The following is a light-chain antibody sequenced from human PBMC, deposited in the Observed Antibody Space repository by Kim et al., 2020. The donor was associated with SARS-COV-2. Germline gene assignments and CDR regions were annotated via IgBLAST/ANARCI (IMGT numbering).Light chain of an antibody. J-gene: IGLJ1*01. CDR3: QSYDSSLSGSGV. V-gene: IGLV1-40*01. Sequence: VTISCTGSSSNIGAGYDVHWYQQLPGTTPKLLIYGNSNRPSGIPDRFSGSKSGTSASLAITGLQAEDEADYYCQSYDSSLSGSGVFGTGTKVTVL. CDR2: GNS. CDR1: SSNIGAGYD.